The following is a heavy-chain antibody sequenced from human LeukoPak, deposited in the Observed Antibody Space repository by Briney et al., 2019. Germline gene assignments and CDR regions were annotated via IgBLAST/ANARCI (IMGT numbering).Heavy chain of an antibody. CDR1: GFSFGGYW. CDR3: GRLTTAYDTVDP. D-gene: IGHD3-16*01. V-gene: IGHV3-7*05. CDR2: IKSDGSEE. J-gene: IGHJ5*02. Sequence: GSLRLSCAASGFSFGGYWLSWVRQAPGKGLECVASIKSDGSEEYYADSVKGRFTISRDNAKNSLYLQMNSLRAEDTAVYYCGRLTTAYDTVDPWGRGTLVTVSS.